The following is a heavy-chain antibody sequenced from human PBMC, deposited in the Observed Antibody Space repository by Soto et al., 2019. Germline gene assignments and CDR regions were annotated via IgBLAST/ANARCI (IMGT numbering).Heavy chain of an antibody. Sequence: GGSLRLSCAASGFTFSSYAMSWVRQAPGKGLEWVSAISGSGGSTYYADSVKGRFTISRDNSKNTLYLQMNSLRAEDTAVYYCAKDILTGYYPTPPPFDYWGQGTLVTVSS. J-gene: IGHJ4*02. V-gene: IGHV3-23*01. CDR3: AKDILTGYYPTPPPFDY. CDR2: ISGSGGST. D-gene: IGHD3-9*01. CDR1: GFTFSSYA.